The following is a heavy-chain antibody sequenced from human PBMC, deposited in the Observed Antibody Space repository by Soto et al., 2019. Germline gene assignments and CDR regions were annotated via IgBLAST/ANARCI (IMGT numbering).Heavy chain of an antibody. CDR2: ISYDVSNK. D-gene: IGHD7-27*01. V-gene: IGHV3-33*01. Sequence: QVQLVESGGGAVQPGTSLRLSCAASGFSFSSFGMHWVRQAPGKGLEWVAVISYDVSNKDYVASVKGRFTISRDNSKNMLYLQMNNLSAEDPAVYYCARDWVGKYFDYWGQGTLVTVSS. CDR3: ARDWVGKYFDY. J-gene: IGHJ4*02. CDR1: GFSFSSFG.